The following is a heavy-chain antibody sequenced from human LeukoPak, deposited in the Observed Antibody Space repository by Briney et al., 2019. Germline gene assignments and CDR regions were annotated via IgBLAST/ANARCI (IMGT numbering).Heavy chain of an antibody. CDR1: GYTFDDYA. D-gene: IGHD5-18*01. CDR3: AKGHTYGLGESYLDI. J-gene: IGHJ4*02. V-gene: IGHV3-9*01. Sequence: GGSLRLSCEASGYTFDDYAMHWVRQAPGKGLEWVSGISWNSGSIGYADSVKGRFSISRDNGKNSLYLQMNSLRTEDTALYYCAKGHTYGLGESYLDIWGQGTLVSVSS. CDR2: ISWNSGSI.